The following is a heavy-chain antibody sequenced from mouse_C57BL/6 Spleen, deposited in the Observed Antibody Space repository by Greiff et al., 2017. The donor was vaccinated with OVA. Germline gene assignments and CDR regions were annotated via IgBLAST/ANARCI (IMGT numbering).Heavy chain of an antibody. D-gene: IGHD1-1*01. Sequence: EVQLQQSGPELVKPGASVKISCKASGYSFTDYNMNWVKQSTGKSLEWIGVINPNYGTTGYNQQFKGKATLTVDQSSSTAYMQLNSLTSEDSAVYYCARPTTVVATGFDYWGQGTTLTVSS. CDR1: GYSFTDYN. V-gene: IGHV1-39*01. J-gene: IGHJ2*01. CDR3: ARPTTVVATGFDY. CDR2: INPNYGTT.